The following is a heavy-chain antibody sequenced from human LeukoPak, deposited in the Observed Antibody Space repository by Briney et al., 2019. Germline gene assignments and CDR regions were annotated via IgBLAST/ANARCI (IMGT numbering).Heavy chain of an antibody. D-gene: IGHD3-3*01. CDR3: AKSTGPVFGKGGFFDY. Sequence: GGSLRLSCAASGFTFSDHYMDWVRQAPGKGLEWVGRTRNKANSYTTEYAASVKGRFTISRDDSKNSLYLQMNSLKTEDTAVYYCAKSTGPVFGKGGFFDYWGQGILVTVSS. CDR1: GFTFSDHY. CDR2: TRNKANSYTT. J-gene: IGHJ4*02. V-gene: IGHV3-72*01.